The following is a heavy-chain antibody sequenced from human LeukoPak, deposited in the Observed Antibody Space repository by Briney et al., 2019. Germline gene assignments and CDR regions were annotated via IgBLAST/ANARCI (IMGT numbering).Heavy chain of an antibody. Sequence: GGSLRLSCAASGFIFPNYGMHWVRQAPGKGLEGVSFMRYDGSKEYYADSVKGRFTISRDNSKNTLYLQMNSLRTEDTAVYYCAKDADTGWSYFNNWGQGTLVTVSS. V-gene: IGHV3-30*02. D-gene: IGHD2/OR15-2a*01. CDR2: MRYDGSKE. J-gene: IGHJ4*02. CDR3: AKDADTGWSYFNN. CDR1: GFIFPNYG.